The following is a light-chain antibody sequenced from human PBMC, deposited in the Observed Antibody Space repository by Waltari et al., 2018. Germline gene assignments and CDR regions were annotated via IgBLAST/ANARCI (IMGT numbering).Light chain of an antibody. Sequence: QSALTQPPSASGSPGRSATISCTGTSTDVGSYNYVSWYQLHPGKSPKLMIFEVNKRPSGVPDRFFGFKSGNTASLTVSGLQPEDEADYYCSSYGGSNKLLFGGGTRLTVL. CDR1: STDVGSYNY. CDR3: SSYGGSNKLL. CDR2: EVN. J-gene: IGLJ2*01. V-gene: IGLV2-8*01.